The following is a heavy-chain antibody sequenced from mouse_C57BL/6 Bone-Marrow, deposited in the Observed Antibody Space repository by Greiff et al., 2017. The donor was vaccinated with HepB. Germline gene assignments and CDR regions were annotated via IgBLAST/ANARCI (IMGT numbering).Heavy chain of an antibody. V-gene: IGHV1-59*01. CDR2: IDPSDSYT. CDR3: ARSLYYGNPMDY. D-gene: IGHD2-1*01. Sequence: QVQLQQPGAELVRPGTSVKLSCKASGYTLTSYWMHWVKQRPGQGLEWIGVIDPSDSYTNYNQKFKGKATLTVATSSSTAYMQLSSLTSEESAVYYCARSLYYGNPMDYWGQGTSVTVSS. J-gene: IGHJ4*01. CDR1: GYTLTSYW.